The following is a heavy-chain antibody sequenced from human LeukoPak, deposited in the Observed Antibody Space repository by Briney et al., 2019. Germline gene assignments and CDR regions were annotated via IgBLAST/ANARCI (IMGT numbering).Heavy chain of an antibody. D-gene: IGHD3-10*01. V-gene: IGHV3-21*01. CDR2: ISTSSTYI. Sequence: GGSLRLSCAASGFTFSSYSMNWVRQAPGKGLEWVSSISTSSTYIYYADSVKGRFTISRDNAKNSLYLQMNSLRAEDTAVYYCVRGVNSPFDYWGQGTLVTVSS. J-gene: IGHJ4*02. CDR3: VRGVNSPFDY. CDR1: GFTFSSYS.